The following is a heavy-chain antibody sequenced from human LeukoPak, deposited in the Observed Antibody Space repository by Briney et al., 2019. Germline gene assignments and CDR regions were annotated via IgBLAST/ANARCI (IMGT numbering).Heavy chain of an antibody. V-gene: IGHV3-30-3*01. CDR1: GFTFSSYA. Sequence: PGGSLRLSCAASGFTFSSYAMHWVRQAPGKGLEWVAVISYDGSNKYYADSVKGRFTISRDNSKSTLYLQMNSLRAEDTAVYYCARDYYYDSSGYPSYFDYWGQGALVTVSS. CDR3: ARDYYYDSSGYPSYFDY. J-gene: IGHJ4*02. CDR2: ISYDGSNK. D-gene: IGHD3-22*01.